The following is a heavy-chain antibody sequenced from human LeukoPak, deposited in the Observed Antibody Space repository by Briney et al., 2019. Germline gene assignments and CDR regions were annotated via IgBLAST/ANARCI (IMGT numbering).Heavy chain of an antibody. V-gene: IGHV3-48*02. CDR1: GFTFDDYA. J-gene: IGHJ3*02. D-gene: IGHD6-25*01. Sequence: GGSLRLSCAASGFTFDDYAMHWVRQAPGKGLEWVSYISSGSSTIYYADSVKGRFTISRDNAKNSLYLQMNSLRDEDTAVYYCARALRSGAAAFDIWGQGTMVTVSS. CDR3: ARALRSGAAAFDI. CDR2: ISSGSSTI.